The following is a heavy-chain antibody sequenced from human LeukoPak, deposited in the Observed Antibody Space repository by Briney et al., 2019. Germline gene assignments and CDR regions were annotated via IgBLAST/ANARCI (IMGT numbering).Heavy chain of an antibody. V-gene: IGHV4-31*03. CDR2: IYYSGST. CDR1: GGSISSGGYY. CDR3: AREAGWGDSSFDY. Sequence: KPSQTLSLTCTVSGGSISSGGYYWSWIRQHPGKGLEWIGYIYYSGSTYYNPSLKSRVTISVDTSKNQFSLKLSSVTAADTAVYYCAREAGWGDSSFDYWGQGTLVTVSS. D-gene: IGHD3-22*01. J-gene: IGHJ4*02.